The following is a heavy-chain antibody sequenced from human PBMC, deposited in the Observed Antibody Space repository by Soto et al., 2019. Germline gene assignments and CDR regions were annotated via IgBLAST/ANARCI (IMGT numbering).Heavy chain of an antibody. Sequence: PGGSLRLSCAASGFTFSDHYMDWVRQAPGKGMGWVGRTRNKANSYTTEYAASVKGRFTISRDNSKNTLYLQMNSLRAEDTAVYYCAKRHNRGRWELLDQYYGMDVWGQGTTVTVPS. CDR3: AKRHNRGRWELLDQYYGMDV. CDR2: TRNKANSYTT. V-gene: IGHV3-72*01. J-gene: IGHJ6*02. CDR1: GFTFSDHY. D-gene: IGHD1-26*01.